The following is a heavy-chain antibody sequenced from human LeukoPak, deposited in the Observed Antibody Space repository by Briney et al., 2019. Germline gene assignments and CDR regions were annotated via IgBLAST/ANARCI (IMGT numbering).Heavy chain of an antibody. J-gene: IGHJ4*02. Sequence: ASVKVSCKASGYTFTSQYMHWVRQAPGQGLEWMGVINSNGGSTTYAQKFQGRVTMTRDTSTGTVYMELSSLRSEDTAVYYCARDFLVRYDFWSGLFDYWGQGTLVTVSS. CDR3: ARDFLVRYDFWSGLFDY. CDR2: INSNGGST. D-gene: IGHD3-3*01. V-gene: IGHV1-46*01. CDR1: GYTFTSQY.